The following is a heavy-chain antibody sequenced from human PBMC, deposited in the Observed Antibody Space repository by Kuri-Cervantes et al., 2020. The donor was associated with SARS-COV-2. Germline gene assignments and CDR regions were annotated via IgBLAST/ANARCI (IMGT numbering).Heavy chain of an antibody. CDR3: AKDPVAGTWGDNFDY. CDR2: IKQDGSEK. Sequence: LSLTCAASGFTSSSYWMSWVRQAPGKGLEWVANIKQDGSEKYYVDSVKGRFTISRDNSKNTLYLQMNSLRAEDTAVYYCAKDPVAGTWGDNFDYWGQGTLVTVSS. J-gene: IGHJ4*02. D-gene: IGHD6-19*01. V-gene: IGHV3-7*03. CDR1: GFTSSSYW.